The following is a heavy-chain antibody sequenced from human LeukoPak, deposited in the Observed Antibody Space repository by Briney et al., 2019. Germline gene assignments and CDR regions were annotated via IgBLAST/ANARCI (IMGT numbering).Heavy chain of an antibody. Sequence: SVKVSCKASGGTFSSYAISWVRQAPGQGLEWMGGIIPIFGTANYAQKFQGRVTITADESTSTAYMELSSLRSEDTAVYYCASGEAITMVRGVGHKEGYFDYWGQGTQVTVSS. D-gene: IGHD3-10*01. V-gene: IGHV1-69*13. J-gene: IGHJ4*02. CDR3: ASGEAITMVRGVGHKEGYFDY. CDR1: GGTFSSYA. CDR2: IIPIFGTA.